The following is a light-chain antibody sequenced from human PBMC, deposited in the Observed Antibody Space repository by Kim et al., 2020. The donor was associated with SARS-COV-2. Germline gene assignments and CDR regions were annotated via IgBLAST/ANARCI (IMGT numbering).Light chain of an antibody. CDR1: ILRSYY. Sequence: VALGQKVRITCQGDILRSYYATWYQQKPGQAPIVVIYGKNNRPSGIPDRFSGSSSGNTASLTITGTQAGDEADYYCNSRDSNDNVVFGGGTKLTVL. V-gene: IGLV3-19*01. J-gene: IGLJ2*01. CDR2: GKN. CDR3: NSRDSNDNVV.